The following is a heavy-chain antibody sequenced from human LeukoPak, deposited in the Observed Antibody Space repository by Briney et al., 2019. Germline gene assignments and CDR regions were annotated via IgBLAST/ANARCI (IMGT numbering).Heavy chain of an antibody. D-gene: IGHD3-22*01. V-gene: IGHV4-38-2*01. J-gene: IGHJ4*02. CDR2: IYHSGST. Sequence: SETLSLTCAVSGYSISSDYYWGWIRPPPGKGLEWIGSIYHSGSTYYNPSLKSRVTISVDTSKNQFSLKLSSVTAADTAVYYCARTSYYYDSSGCSHFDYWGQGTLVTVSS. CDR1: GYSISSDYY. CDR3: ARTSYYYDSSGCSHFDY.